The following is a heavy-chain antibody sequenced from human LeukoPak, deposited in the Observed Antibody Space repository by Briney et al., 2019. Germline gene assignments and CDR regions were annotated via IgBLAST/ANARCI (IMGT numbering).Heavy chain of an antibody. V-gene: IGHV5-10-1*01. CDR2: IDPSDSYT. Sequence: SGESLKISCKGSGYSFTSYWISWVRQMPGRGLEWMGRIDPSDSYTNYSPSFQGHVTISADRSISTAYLQWSSLKASDTAMYYCATPYSSSWYGSLNAFDLWGQGTMVTVSS. CDR3: ATPYSSSWYGSLNAFDL. CDR1: GYSFTSYW. J-gene: IGHJ3*01. D-gene: IGHD6-13*01.